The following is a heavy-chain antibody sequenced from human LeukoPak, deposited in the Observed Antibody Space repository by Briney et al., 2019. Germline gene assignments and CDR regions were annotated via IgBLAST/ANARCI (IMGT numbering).Heavy chain of an antibody. CDR1: GYTFTSYG. CDR3: ARVLAVAGTFDY. V-gene: IGHV1-18*01. Sequence: AASVKVSCKASGYTFTSYGISWVRQAPGQGPEWMGWISAYNGNTNYAQKLQGRVTMTTDTSTSTAYMELRSLRSDDTAVYYCARVLAVAGTFDYWGQGTLVTVSS. D-gene: IGHD6-19*01. CDR2: ISAYNGNT. J-gene: IGHJ4*02.